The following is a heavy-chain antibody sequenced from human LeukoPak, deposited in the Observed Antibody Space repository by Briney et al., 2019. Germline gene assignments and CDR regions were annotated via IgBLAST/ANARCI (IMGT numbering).Heavy chain of an antibody. CDR3: ANGVPAAIPMGLNWFDP. V-gene: IGHV3-23*01. Sequence: GGSLRLSCAASGFTFSSYAMSWVRQAPGKGLEWVSAISGSGGSTYYADSVKGRFTISRDNSKNTLYLQMNSLRAEDTAVYYCANGVPAAIPMGLNWFDPWGQGPLVTVSS. D-gene: IGHD2-2*02. CDR2: ISGSGGST. CDR1: GFTFSSYA. J-gene: IGHJ5*02.